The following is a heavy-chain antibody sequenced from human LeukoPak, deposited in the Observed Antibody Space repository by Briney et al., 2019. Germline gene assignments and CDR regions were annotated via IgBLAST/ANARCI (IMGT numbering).Heavy chain of an antibody. D-gene: IGHD3-16*01. J-gene: IGHJ4*02. CDR2: IKHDGSEK. CDR3: ARDHWGPGDY. CDR1: GFTFSSYA. V-gene: IGHV3-7*01. Sequence: PGGSLRLSCVASGFTFSSYAMSWVRQAPGKGLEWVANIKHDGSEKYYVDSVKGRFTISRDNAKNSLCLQMNSLRAEDTAVFYCARDHWGPGDYWGQGTLVTVSS.